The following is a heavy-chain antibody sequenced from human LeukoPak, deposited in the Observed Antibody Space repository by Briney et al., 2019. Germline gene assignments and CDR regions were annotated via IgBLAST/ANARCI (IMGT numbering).Heavy chain of an antibody. J-gene: IGHJ5*02. D-gene: IGHD6-19*01. Sequence: GGSLRLSCAASGFTFSSYGMSWVRQAPGKGLEWVSAISGSGGSTYYADSVKGRFTISRDNAKNSLYLQMNSLRAEDTAVYYCASSIAVAGTEDNWFDPWGQGTLVTVSS. V-gene: IGHV3-23*01. CDR3: ASSIAVAGTEDNWFDP. CDR2: ISGSGGST. CDR1: GFTFSSYG.